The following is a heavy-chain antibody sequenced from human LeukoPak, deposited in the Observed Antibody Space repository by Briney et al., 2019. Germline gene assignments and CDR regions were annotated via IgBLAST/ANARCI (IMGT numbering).Heavy chain of an antibody. CDR2: INHRGST. CDR3: ARGCARVVPAAMPAARDYGMDG. D-gene: IGHD2-2*01. J-gene: IGHJ6*04. CDR1: GDSFSGYY. Sequence: SETLSLTCAVYGDSFSGYYWSWLRQPPGKGLEWVGEINHRGSTNYNPSLKSRVTISVDTSKNQFSLQLSYVPAADTAVYYCARGCARVVPAAMPAARDYGMDGWGKGATVTVCS. V-gene: IGHV4-34*01.